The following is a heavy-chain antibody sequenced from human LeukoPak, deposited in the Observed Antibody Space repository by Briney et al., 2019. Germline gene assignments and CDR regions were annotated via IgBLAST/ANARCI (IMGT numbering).Heavy chain of an antibody. CDR1: GFTFSSYW. D-gene: IGHD3-10*01. V-gene: IGHV3-7*01. J-gene: IGHJ4*02. CDR3: ARERWGSGSYPNYFDY. CDR2: IKEDGSEK. Sequence: GGSLGLSCADSGFTFSSYWMSWVRRAPGKGLEWVASIKEDGSEKYYVDSVKGRFTISRDNAKNSLYLQMNSLRAEDTAVYYCARERWGSGSYPNYFDYWGQGTLVTVSS.